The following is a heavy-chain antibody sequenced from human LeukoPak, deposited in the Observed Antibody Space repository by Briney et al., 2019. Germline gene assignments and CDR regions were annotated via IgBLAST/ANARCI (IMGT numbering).Heavy chain of an antibody. Sequence: GASVKVSCKASGGTFSNYDISWVRQAPGQGLEWMGGIIPIFGTANYAQKFQGRVTITADESTSTAYMELSSLRSEDTAVYYCATDRYQLYTGDYWGQGTLVTVSS. CDR3: ATDRYQLYTGDY. D-gene: IGHD2-2*01. CDR1: GGTFSNYD. CDR2: IIPIFGTA. J-gene: IGHJ4*02. V-gene: IGHV1-69*13.